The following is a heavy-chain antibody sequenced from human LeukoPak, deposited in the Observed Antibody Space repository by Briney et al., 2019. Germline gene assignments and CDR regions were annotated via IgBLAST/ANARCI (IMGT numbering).Heavy chain of an antibody. J-gene: IGHJ4*02. D-gene: IGHD4-11*01. V-gene: IGHV4-30-4*08. Sequence: SETLSLTCTVSGGSISSGGYYWSWIRQPPGKGLEWIGYIYYSGSTYYNPSLKSRVTISLDTSKNQFSLKLSSVTAADTAVYYCASYSNYYYFDYWGQGTLVTVSS. CDR3: ASYSNYYYFDY. CDR1: GGSISSGGYY. CDR2: IYYSGST.